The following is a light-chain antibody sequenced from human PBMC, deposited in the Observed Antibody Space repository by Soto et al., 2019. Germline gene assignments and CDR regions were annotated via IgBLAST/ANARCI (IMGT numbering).Light chain of an antibody. V-gene: IGKV1D-12*01. J-gene: IGKJ4*01. CDR1: QGISIW. CDR2: AAS. Sequence: DIQMTQSPSSVSASVGDRVTITCRASQGISIWLAWYQQKPWKAPKLLIYAASNLQSGVPSRFSGSGSGTDFTLTISSLQPEDFATYYCQQANTFPVTFGGGTKVEIK. CDR3: QQANTFPVT.